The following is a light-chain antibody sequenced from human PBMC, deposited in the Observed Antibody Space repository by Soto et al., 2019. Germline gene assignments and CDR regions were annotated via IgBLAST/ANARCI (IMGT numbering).Light chain of an antibody. CDR2: EVS. CDR1: SSDVGGYNY. J-gene: IGLJ2*01. Sequence: QSALTQPPSASGSPGQSVTLSCTGTSSDVGGYNYVSWYQQHPGKAPKLMIYEVSKRPSGVPDRFSGSKSGNTASLTVSGLQAEDDYCSSYAGSNNLVFGGGTQLTVL. CDR3: SSYAGSNNLV. V-gene: IGLV2-8*01.